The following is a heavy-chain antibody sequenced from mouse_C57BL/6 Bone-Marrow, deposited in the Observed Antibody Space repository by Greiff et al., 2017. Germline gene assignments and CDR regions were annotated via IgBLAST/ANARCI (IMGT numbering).Heavy chain of an antibody. Sequence: EVQLVESGPELVKPGASVKISCKASGYSFTDYNMNWVKQSNGKSLEWIGVINPNYGTTSYNQKFKGKATLTVDQSSSTAYMQLNSLTSEDHAVXYCSRGGGNYDFDYGGQGTTLTVSS. J-gene: IGHJ2*01. CDR2: INPNYGTT. CDR1: GYSFTDYN. CDR3: SRGGGNYDFDY. V-gene: IGHV1-39*01. D-gene: IGHD2-1*01.